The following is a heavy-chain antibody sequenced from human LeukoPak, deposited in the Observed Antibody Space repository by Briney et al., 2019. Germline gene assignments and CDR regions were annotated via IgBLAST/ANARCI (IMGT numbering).Heavy chain of an antibody. CDR3: ARHGITMVRGVNAFDI. D-gene: IGHD3-10*01. V-gene: IGHV5-51*01. J-gene: IGHJ3*02. Sequence: GESLKISCKGSGYSFTSYWIGWVRQMPGKGLEWMGIIYPGDSDTRYSPSFQGQVTISADKSISTAHLQWSSLKASDTAMYYCARHGITMVRGVNAFDIWGQGTMVTVSS. CDR1: GYSFTSYW. CDR2: IYPGDSDT.